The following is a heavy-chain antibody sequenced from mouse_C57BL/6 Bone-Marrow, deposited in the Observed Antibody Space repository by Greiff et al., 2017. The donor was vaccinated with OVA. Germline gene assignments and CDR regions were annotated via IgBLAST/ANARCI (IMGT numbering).Heavy chain of an antibody. V-gene: IGHV1-39*01. D-gene: IGHD1-1*01. CDR1: GYSFTDYN. CDR3: ASPPYYGSSYGFAY. CDR2: INPNYGTT. Sequence: VQLKQSGPELVKPGASVKISCKASGYSFTDYNMNWVKQSNGKSLEWIGVINPNYGTTSYNQKFKGKATLTVDQSSSTAYMQLNSLTSEDSAVYYCASPPYYGSSYGFAYWGQGTLVTVSA. J-gene: IGHJ3*01.